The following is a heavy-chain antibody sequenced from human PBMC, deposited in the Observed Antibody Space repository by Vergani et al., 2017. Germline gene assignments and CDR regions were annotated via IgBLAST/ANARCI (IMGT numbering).Heavy chain of an antibody. Sequence: QVQLVESGGGVVQRGGSLRLSCATSGFTLSNYHLHWIRQGPGKGLEFVAFIQFDGSNQYYADSVKGRFTLSRDFSKNTLYLQMNSLRTDDTATYYCAKHFRGWGIDYWGQGTQVIVSS. CDR3: AKHFRGWGIDY. V-gene: IGHV3-30*02. J-gene: IGHJ4*02. D-gene: IGHD3-16*01. CDR2: IQFDGSNQ. CDR1: GFTLSNYH.